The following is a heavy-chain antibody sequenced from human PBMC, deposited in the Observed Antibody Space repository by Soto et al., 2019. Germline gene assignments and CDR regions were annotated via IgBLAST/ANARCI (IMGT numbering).Heavy chain of an antibody. CDR2: IRSYNGNA. Sequence: AAVKVSCKTSGYTFIIHSITWVRQAPGQGLEWMGWIRSYNGNATYAPKFHDRITMTTDTSTSTAYMELRSLTSDDTAVYYCARVKRYYFDYWGPGSLVTVSS. V-gene: IGHV1-18*01. CDR1: GYTFIIHS. CDR3: ARVKRYYFDY. J-gene: IGHJ4*02. D-gene: IGHD1-20*01.